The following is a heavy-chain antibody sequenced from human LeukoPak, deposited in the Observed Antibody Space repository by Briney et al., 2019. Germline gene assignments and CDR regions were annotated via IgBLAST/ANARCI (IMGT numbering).Heavy chain of an antibody. Sequence: SETLSLTCTVSGGSISSGSYYWSWIRQPAGKGLEWIGRIYTSGSTNYNPSLKSRVTISVDTSKNQFSLKLSSVTAADTAVYYCARAVSGYHRPASDIWGQGTMVTVSS. J-gene: IGHJ3*02. CDR1: GGSISSGSYY. CDR3: ARAVSGYHRPASDI. CDR2: IYTSGST. V-gene: IGHV4-61*02. D-gene: IGHD5-12*01.